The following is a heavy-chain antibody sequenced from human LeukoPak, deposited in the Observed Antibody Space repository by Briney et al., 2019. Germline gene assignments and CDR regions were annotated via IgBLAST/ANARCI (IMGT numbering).Heavy chain of an antibody. CDR1: GFTFSTYA. D-gene: IGHD6-19*01. CDR2: ISGSGGSI. J-gene: IGHJ4*02. V-gene: IGHV3-23*01. Sequence: GGSLRLSCAASGFTFSTYAMSWVRQAPGKGLEWVSAISGSGGSIYHADSVKGRFTISRDNSKNTLYLQMNSLRAEDTAVYYCAKGRGSGWSQVYFDYWGQGTLVTVSS. CDR3: AKGRGSGWSQVYFDY.